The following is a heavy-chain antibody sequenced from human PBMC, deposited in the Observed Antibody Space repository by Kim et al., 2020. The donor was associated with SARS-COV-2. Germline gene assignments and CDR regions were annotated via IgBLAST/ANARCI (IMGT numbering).Heavy chain of an antibody. CDR3: AKTSRRVAGVGPSFAMDV. Sequence: GGSLRLSCAASGFSFSSFAMTWVRQTPGKGLEWVSVISDSGGETYYAESVKGRFTISRDNSKNSLHLQMDSPRADDTAVYYCAKTSRRVAGVGPSFAMDVWGQGTTVTVSS. CDR2: ISDSGGET. CDR1: GFSFSSFA. D-gene: IGHD6-13*01. J-gene: IGHJ6*02. V-gene: IGHV3-23*01.